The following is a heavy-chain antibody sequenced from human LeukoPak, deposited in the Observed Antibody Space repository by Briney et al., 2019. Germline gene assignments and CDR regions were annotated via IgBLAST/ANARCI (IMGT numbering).Heavy chain of an antibody. Sequence: GGSLRLSCAASGFTFSSYWMSWVRQAPGKGLEWVANIKPDGSEKHYVDSVKGRLTIARDNAKNSLYLQMNSLRAEDTAVYYCAKQSRSSGWYPIDYWGQGTLVTVSS. V-gene: IGHV3-7*03. D-gene: IGHD6-19*01. CDR1: GFTFSSYW. CDR3: AKQSRSSGWYPIDY. CDR2: IKPDGSEK. J-gene: IGHJ4*02.